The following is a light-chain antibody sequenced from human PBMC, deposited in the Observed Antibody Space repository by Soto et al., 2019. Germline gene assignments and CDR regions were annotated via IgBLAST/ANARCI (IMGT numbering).Light chain of an antibody. J-gene: IGLJ1*01. CDR3: CSYVGATTYV. V-gene: IGLV2-23*01. Sequence: QSALTQPASVSGSPGQSITISCTGTSSTVGGFNVVSWYQQHPGKAPKVIIYEGIKRPSGVSNRFSGSNSGSTASLTISGLQAEDEADYYCCSYVGATTYVFGTGTKVNV. CDR2: EGI. CDR1: SSTVGGFNV.